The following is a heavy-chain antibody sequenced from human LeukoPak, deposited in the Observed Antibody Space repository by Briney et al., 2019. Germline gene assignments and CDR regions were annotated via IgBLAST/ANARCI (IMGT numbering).Heavy chain of an antibody. D-gene: IGHD2-2*01. CDR3: QGVPAG. J-gene: IGHJ4*02. CDR1: GFTFSKAW. Sequence: GGSLRLSCAASGFTFSKAWMSWVRQAPGKGLEWVGLIKTAGGTPDYAAPVKGRFTISRDDSENTLYLQMNSLKTEDTAVYYCQGVPAGWVQGTLVTVPS. CDR2: IKTAGGTP. V-gene: IGHV3-15*01.